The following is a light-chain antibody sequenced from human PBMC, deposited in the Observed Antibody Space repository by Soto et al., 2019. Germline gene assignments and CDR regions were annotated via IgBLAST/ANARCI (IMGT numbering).Light chain of an antibody. V-gene: IGKV1-9*01. J-gene: IGKJ1*01. CDR1: RSIATY. CDR3: QQLNSYPRT. Sequence: DIQMTQSPSFVSASVGDRVTITCRASRSIATYLNWYQQKPGKAPKLLIYAASTLQSGVPSRFSGSGSGTEFTLTISSLQPEDFATYYCQQLNSYPRTFGQGTKVDIK. CDR2: AAS.